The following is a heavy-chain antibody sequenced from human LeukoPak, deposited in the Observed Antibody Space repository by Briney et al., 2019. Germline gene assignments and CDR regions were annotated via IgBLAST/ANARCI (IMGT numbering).Heavy chain of an antibody. CDR2: ISGSGGST. Sequence: TGGPLRLSCAASGFTFSSYAMSWVRQAPGKGLEWVSAISGSGGSTYYADSVKGRFTISRDNSKNTLYLQMNSLRAEDTAVYYCAKGRGSYNRAENWFDPWGQGTLVTVSS. CDR3: AKGRGSYNRAENWFDP. V-gene: IGHV3-23*01. CDR1: GFTFSSYA. D-gene: IGHD1-26*01. J-gene: IGHJ5*02.